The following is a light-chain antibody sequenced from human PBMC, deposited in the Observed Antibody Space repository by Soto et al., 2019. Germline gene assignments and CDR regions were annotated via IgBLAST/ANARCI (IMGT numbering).Light chain of an antibody. J-gene: IGKJ4*01. CDR3: RQYGRSLASA. V-gene: IGKV3-20*01. Sequence: VLTQSPGTMSLSPGERATICCRASQSVSSILLAWYQEKPGQAPRLLIYGASSRATGIPDRFSGSGSGTDFTLTISRLEPEDFAVYYCRQYGRSLASAIGGGTKVDIK. CDR2: GAS. CDR1: QSVSSIL.